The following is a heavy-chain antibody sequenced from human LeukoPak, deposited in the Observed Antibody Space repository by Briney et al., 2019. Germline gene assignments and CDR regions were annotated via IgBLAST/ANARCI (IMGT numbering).Heavy chain of an antibody. CDR3: ARGARDYYDSSGYYHA. CDR1: GGSISSYY. CDR2: IYYSGST. Sequence: SETLSLTCTVSGGSISSYYWSWIRQPPGKGLEWIGYIYYSGSTNYNPSLKSRVTISVDASKNQFSLKLSSVTAADTAVYYCARGARDYYDSSGYYHAWGQGTLVTVSS. V-gene: IGHV4-59*01. J-gene: IGHJ4*02. D-gene: IGHD3-22*01.